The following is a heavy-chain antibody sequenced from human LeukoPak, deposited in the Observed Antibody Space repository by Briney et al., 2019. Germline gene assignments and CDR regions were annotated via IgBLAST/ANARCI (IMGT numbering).Heavy chain of an antibody. J-gene: IGHJ4*02. CDR1: GFSFSSYW. CDR2: INPDGGKK. D-gene: IGHD2/OR15-2a*01. V-gene: IGHV3-7*01. CDR3: ASQPAVIDLDC. Sequence: GSLRLSCAASGFSFSSYWMTWVRQAPGKGLEWVANINPDGGKKTYADSVKGRFTISRDNAKNSLYLQMSSLRVEDTAVYYCASQPAVIDLDCWGQGTLVTVSS.